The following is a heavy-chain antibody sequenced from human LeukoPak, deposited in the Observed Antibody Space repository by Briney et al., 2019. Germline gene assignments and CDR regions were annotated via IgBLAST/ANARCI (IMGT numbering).Heavy chain of an antibody. CDR2: VNRDGSRR. CDR1: GFTFSSYW. Sequence: GGSLRLSCAASGFTFSSYWMHWVRQAPGKGLVWVSRVNRDGSRRNYADCVKGRFTISRDNANNTLYLQMNSLRAEDTAVYYCVNGRDRWGQGTLVTVSS. D-gene: IGHD2-8*01. J-gene: IGHJ5*02. V-gene: IGHV3-74*01. CDR3: VNGRDR.